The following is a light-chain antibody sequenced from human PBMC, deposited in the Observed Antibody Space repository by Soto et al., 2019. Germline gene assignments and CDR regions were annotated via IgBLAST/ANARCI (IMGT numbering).Light chain of an antibody. CDR1: SSDVASSNY. Sequence: QSALTQPASVSGSPGQSITISCTGTSSDVASSNYVSWYRQQPGQAPKLMIYEVNNRPSGVSDRFSGSKSGNTASLTISGLQAEDEADYYCSAHTTTTTVYVFGTGTKVTVL. CDR2: EVN. CDR3: SAHTTTTTVYV. J-gene: IGLJ1*01. V-gene: IGLV2-14*01.